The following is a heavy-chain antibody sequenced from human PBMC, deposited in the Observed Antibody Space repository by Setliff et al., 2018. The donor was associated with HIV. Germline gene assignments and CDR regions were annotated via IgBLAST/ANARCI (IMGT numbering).Heavy chain of an antibody. CDR3: ARGLSFYDPGGFDY. D-gene: IGHD3-22*01. V-gene: IGHV4-4*09. CDR2: IYTSGST. CDR1: GGSISSYD. J-gene: IGHJ4*02. Sequence: SETLSLTCTVSGGSISSYDWSWIRQPPGQGLEWIGYIYTSGSTNYNPSLKSRVTISVDTSKNQFSLKLSSVTAADTAVYYCARGLSFYDPGGFDYWGQGTLVTVSS.